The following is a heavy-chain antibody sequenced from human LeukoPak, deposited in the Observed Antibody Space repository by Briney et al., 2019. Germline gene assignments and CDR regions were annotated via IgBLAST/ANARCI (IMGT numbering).Heavy chain of an antibody. D-gene: IGHD2-15*01. Sequence: SQTLSLTCTVSGGSISSGDYYWSWIRQPPGKGLECIGYIYNSGSTNYNPSLKSRLTISVDTSKNQFSLKLSSVTAADTAVYYCARDLLGAFDIWGQGTMVTVSS. V-gene: IGHV4-61*08. J-gene: IGHJ3*02. CDR3: ARDLLGAFDI. CDR2: IYNSGST. CDR1: GGSISSGDYY.